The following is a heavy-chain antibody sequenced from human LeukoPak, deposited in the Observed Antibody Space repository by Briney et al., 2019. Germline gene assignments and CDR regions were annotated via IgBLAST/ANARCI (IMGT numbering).Heavy chain of an antibody. CDR2: IIPIFGTA. D-gene: IGHD1-1*01. J-gene: IGHJ3*02. CDR1: GGTFSSYA. CDR3: ASPERTGTDGLDAFDI. V-gene: IGHV1-69*05. Sequence: SVKVSCKASGGTFSSYAISWVRQAPGQGLEWMGGIIPIFGTANYAQKFQGRVTITTDESTSTAYMELSSLRSEDTAVYYRASPERTGTDGLDAFDIWGQGTMVTVSS.